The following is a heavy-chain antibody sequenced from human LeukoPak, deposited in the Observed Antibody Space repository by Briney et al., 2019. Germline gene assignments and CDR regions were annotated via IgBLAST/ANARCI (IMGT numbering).Heavy chain of an antibody. CDR2: ISSSSSTTI. CDR3: ARKIAAVAENYFDY. D-gene: IGHD6-19*01. Sequence: GGSLRLSCAASGFTFSSYSMMWVRQAPGKGLEWVSYISSSSSTTIHYADSVKGRFTISRDNSKNTLYLQMNSLRAEDTAVYYCARKIAAVAENYFDYWGQGTLVTVSS. CDR1: GFTFSSYS. J-gene: IGHJ4*02. V-gene: IGHV3-48*01.